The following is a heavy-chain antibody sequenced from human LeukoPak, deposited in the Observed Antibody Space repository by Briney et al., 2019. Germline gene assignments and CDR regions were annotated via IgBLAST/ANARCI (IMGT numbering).Heavy chain of an antibody. Sequence: ASVKVSCKASGYTFTGYYMHWVRQAPGQGLEWMGRINPNSGGTNYAQKFQGRVTMTRDTSISTAYMELSRLGSDDTAVYYCAREGTVTIDYYYYYYMDVWGKGTTVTVSS. CDR2: INPNSGGT. CDR1: GYTFTGYY. D-gene: IGHD4-17*01. CDR3: AREGTVTIDYYYYYYMDV. J-gene: IGHJ6*03. V-gene: IGHV1-2*06.